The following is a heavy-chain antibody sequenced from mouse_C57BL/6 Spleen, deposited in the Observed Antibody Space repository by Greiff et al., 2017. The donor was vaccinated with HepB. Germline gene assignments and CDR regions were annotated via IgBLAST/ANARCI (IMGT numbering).Heavy chain of an antibody. D-gene: IGHD3-2*02. CDR2: IHPNSGST. V-gene: IGHV1-64*01. Sequence: QVQLQQPGAELVKPGASVKLSCKASGYTFTSYWMHWVKQRPGQGLEWIGMIHPNSGSTNYNEKFKSKATLTVDKSSSTAYMQPSSLTSEDSAVYYCARSSGYVGFAYWGQGTLVTVSA. J-gene: IGHJ3*01. CDR3: ARSSGYVGFAY. CDR1: GYTFTSYW.